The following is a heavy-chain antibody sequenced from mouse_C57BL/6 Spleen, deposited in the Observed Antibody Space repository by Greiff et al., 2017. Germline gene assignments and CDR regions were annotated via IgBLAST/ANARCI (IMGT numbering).Heavy chain of an antibody. Sequence: ESGPGLAKPSQTLSLIRPVTGYPITSDFWNWVRKFTGNKLEYMGYISYSGSTYYNPSLKSRISITRDTSKNQYYLQLNSVTTEDTAAYYCARSTVVEGGYFDDWGTGTTVTVSS. J-gene: IGHJ1*03. CDR2: ISYSGST. D-gene: IGHD1-1*01. CDR1: GYPITSDF. CDR3: ARSTVVEGGYFDD. V-gene: IGHV3-8*01.